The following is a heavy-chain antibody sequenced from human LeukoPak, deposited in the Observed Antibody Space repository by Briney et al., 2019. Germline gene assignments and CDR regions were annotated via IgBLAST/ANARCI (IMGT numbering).Heavy chain of an antibody. CDR2: INPNSGGT. J-gene: IGHJ4*02. CDR1: GYTFTSYY. Sequence: ASVKVSCKASGYTFTSYYMHWVRQAPGQGLEWMGWINPNSGGTNYAQKFQGRVTMTRDTSISTAYMELSRLRSDDTAVYYCARDHGYSGYDLDYWGQGTLVTVSS. V-gene: IGHV1-2*02. D-gene: IGHD5-12*01. CDR3: ARDHGYSGYDLDY.